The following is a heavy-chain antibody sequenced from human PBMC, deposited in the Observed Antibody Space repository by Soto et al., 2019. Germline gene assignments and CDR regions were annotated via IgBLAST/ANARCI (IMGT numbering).Heavy chain of an antibody. V-gene: IGHV1-69*13. CDR1: GGTFSSYA. Sequence: GASVKVSCKASGGTFSSYAISWVRQAPGQGLEWMGGIIPIFGTANYAQKFQGRVTITADESTSTAYMELSSLRSEDTAVYYCARDIPTMVRGVAAFDYWGQGTLVTVSS. CDR2: IIPIFGTA. J-gene: IGHJ4*02. D-gene: IGHD3-10*01. CDR3: ARDIPTMVRGVAAFDY.